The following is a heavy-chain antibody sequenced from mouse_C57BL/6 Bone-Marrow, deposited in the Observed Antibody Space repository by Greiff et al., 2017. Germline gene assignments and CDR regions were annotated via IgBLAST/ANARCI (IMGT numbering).Heavy chain of an antibody. Sequence: VQRQQSGAELVRPGASVKLSCTASGFNIKDDYMHWVKQRPEQGLEWIGWIDPENGDTEYASKFQGKATITADTSSNTAYLQLSSLTSEDTAVYYCIDYDGYYAMDYWGQGTSVTVSS. J-gene: IGHJ4*01. CDR1: GFNIKDDY. CDR2: IDPENGDT. V-gene: IGHV14-4*01. CDR3: IDYDGYYAMDY. D-gene: IGHD2-4*01.